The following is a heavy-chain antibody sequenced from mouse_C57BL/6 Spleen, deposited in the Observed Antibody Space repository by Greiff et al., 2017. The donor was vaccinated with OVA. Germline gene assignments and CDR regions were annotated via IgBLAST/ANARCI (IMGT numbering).Heavy chain of an antibody. CDR3: ARESTMVTTGFDY. D-gene: IGHD2-2*01. J-gene: IGHJ2*01. CDR2: IDPSDSET. CDR1: GYTFTSYL. Sequence: QSWTASGYTFTSYLMHWVKQRPIQGLEWIGNIDPSDSETHYNQKFKDKATLTVDKSSSTAYMQLSSLTSEDSAVYYCARESTMVTTGFDYWGQGTTLTVSS. V-gene: IGHV1-52*01.